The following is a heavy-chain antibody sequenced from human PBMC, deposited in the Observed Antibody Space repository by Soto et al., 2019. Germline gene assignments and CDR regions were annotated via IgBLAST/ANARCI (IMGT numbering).Heavy chain of an antibody. CDR3: ARGHWTPPSWFDP. CDR2: IIPIFGTA. D-gene: IGHD3-3*01. CDR1: GDSFSGYA. Sequence: SVNLYCKASGDSFSGYASVWVRQYPGQGLEWMGGIIPIFGTANYAQKFQGRVTITADESTSTAYMELSSLRSEDTAVYYCARGHWTPPSWFDPSGQRIQVTVSS. V-gene: IGHV1-69*01. J-gene: IGHJ5*02.